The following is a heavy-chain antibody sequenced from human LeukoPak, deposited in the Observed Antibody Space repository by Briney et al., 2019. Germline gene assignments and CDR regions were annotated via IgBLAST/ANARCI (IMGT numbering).Heavy chain of an antibody. V-gene: IGHV3-73*01. CDR1: GFTFSGSA. D-gene: IGHD1-26*01. CDR2: IRSKANSYAT. Sequence: GGSLRLSCAASGFTFSGSAMHWVRQASGKGLEWVGRIRSKANSYATAYAASVKGRFTISRDDSKNTAYLQMNSLKPEDTAVYYCTSPIRYSGSYWNAFDIWGQGTMVTVSS. CDR3: TSPIRYSGSYWNAFDI. J-gene: IGHJ3*02.